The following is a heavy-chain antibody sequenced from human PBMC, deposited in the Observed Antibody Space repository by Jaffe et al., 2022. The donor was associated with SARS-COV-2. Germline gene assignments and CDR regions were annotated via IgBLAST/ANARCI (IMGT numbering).Heavy chain of an antibody. CDR1: GYTSNSYI. J-gene: IGHJ1*01. Sequence: QVQLVQSGSELKKPGASVQISCKTSGYTSNSYIVNWVRQAPGQGLEWMGWINTNTGTPTYAQGFTGRFVFSLDTSANTAYLQISRLKTEDTAVYYCARGGVFLDGDNLRHWGQGTLVTVSS. CDR2: INTNTGTP. V-gene: IGHV7-4-1*02. CDR3: ARGGVFLDGDNLRH. D-gene: IGHD3-10*01.